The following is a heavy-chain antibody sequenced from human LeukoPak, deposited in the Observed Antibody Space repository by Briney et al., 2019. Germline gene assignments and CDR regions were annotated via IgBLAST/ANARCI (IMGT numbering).Heavy chain of an antibody. CDR1: GGTFSSYA. J-gene: IGHJ5*02. CDR2: IIPIFDTS. CDR3: ARLKRVIAAAGTSLRGWFDP. V-gene: IGHV1-69*13. Sequence: SVKVSCKASGGTFSSYAITWVRQAPGQGLEWMGGIIPIFDTSNYAQKFQGRVTITSDESTSTAYMELSSLRSEDTAVYYCARLKRVIAAAGTSLRGWFDPWGQGTLVTVSS. D-gene: IGHD6-13*01.